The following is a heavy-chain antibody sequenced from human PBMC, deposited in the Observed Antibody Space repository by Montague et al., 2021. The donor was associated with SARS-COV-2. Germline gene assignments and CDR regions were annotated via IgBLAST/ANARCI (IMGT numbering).Heavy chain of an antibody. V-gene: IGHV2-70*04. CDR3: ARSYYDILTAYYTPFDY. J-gene: IGHJ4*02. CDR2: IXXXXDX. Sequence: VKPTQTLTLTCTFSGFSLSTSGMRASWIRQPPGKALEWLARIXXXXDXFYSTSLKTRLIISKDTSKNQVVLTMTNMDPVDTATYYCARSYYDILTAYYTPFDYGGQGTLVTVSS. CDR1: GFSLSTSGMR. D-gene: IGHD3-9*01.